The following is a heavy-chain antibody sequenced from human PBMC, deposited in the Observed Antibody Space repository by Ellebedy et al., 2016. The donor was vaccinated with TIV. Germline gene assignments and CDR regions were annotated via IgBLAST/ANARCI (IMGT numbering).Heavy chain of an antibody. V-gene: IGHV3-53*04. CDR1: GFIVSTNH. D-gene: IGHD3-10*01. CDR2: GYT. CDR3: AKGSFPFGDKSERIYSFQY. J-gene: IGHJ4*02. Sequence: GEFLKISCTASGFIVSTNHMSWVRQAPGKGLEWVGGYTNYADSVKGRFTISTHNSRNTLYLQMTNLRTEDTAVYYCAKGSFPFGDKSERIYSFQYWGQGTLVTVSS.